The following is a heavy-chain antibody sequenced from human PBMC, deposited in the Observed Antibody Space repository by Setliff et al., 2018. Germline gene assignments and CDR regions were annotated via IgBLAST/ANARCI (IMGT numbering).Heavy chain of an antibody. CDR1: GYSFTSYW. D-gene: IGHD3-9*01. Sequence: GESLKISCKGSGYSFTSYWIGWVRQMPGKGLEWMGIIYPGDSDTRYSPSFQGQVTISLDTSVSTAYLQISSLKAEDTAVYYCARGQDDIWYLGLYYYGMDVWGQGTTVTVSS. CDR3: ARGQDDIWYLGLYYYGMDV. J-gene: IGHJ6*02. V-gene: IGHV5-51*01. CDR2: IYPGDSDT.